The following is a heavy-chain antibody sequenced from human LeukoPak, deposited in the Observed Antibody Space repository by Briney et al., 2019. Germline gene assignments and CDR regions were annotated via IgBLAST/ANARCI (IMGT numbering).Heavy chain of an antibody. D-gene: IGHD4-17*01. CDR1: VFTFSTYG. CDR2: IPSDGSDN. J-gene: IGHJ4*02. CDR3: AKGLGDYDDFRLGY. Sequence: GGSLRLSCAASVFTFSTYGFHRVRQAPGKGLEWVAFIPSDGSDNYYANSVKGRFTISRDNSKNTLYLQMNSLRSEDTAVYYCAKGLGDYDDFRLGYWGQGTLVTVSS. V-gene: IGHV3-30*02.